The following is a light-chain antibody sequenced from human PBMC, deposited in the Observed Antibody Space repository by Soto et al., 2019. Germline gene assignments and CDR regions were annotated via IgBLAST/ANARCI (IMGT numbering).Light chain of an antibody. CDR3: AVWDDSLSGPGWV. Sequence: QSVLTQPPSASGTPGQRVSISCSGSSSNIGSNYVYWYQQLPGTAPKLLISKNEQRPSGVPDRISGSKSGASASLDISGLRSEDEADYYCAVWDDSLSGPGWVFGGGTKLTVL. CDR2: KNE. CDR1: SSNIGSNY. V-gene: IGLV1-47*01. J-gene: IGLJ3*02.